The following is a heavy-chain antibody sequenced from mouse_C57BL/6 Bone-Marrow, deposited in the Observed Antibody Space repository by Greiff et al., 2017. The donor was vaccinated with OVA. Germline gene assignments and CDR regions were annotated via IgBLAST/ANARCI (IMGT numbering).Heavy chain of an antibody. V-gene: IGHV3-6*01. CDR1: GYSITSGYY. J-gene: IGHJ2*01. CDR3: ARDIDYYYFDY. Sequence: EVKLEESGPGLVKPSQSLSLTCSVTGYSITSGYYWNWIRQFPGNKLEWMGYISYDGSNNYNPSLKNRISITRDTSKNQFFLKLNSVTTEDTATYYCARDIDYYYFDYWGQGTTLTVSS. CDR2: ISYDGSN. D-gene: IGHD2-13*01.